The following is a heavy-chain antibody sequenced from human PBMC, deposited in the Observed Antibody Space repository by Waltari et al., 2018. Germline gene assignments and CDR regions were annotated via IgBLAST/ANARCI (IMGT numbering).Heavy chain of an antibody. D-gene: IGHD6-13*01. V-gene: IGHV4-61*05. CDR1: GGSISSSSYY. J-gene: IGHJ5*02. Sequence: QLQLQESGPGLVKPSETLSLTCTVSGGSISSSSYYWGWIRQPPGKGLEWIGYIYSSGGTNYNPSLKSRVTISVDTSKNQFSPKLSSVTAADTAVYYCARGPYSSSSNWFDPWGQGTLVTVSS. CDR3: ARGPYSSSSNWFDP. CDR2: IYSSGGT.